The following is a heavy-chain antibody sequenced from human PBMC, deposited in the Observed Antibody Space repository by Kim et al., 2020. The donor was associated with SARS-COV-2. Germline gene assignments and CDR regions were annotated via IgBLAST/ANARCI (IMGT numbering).Heavy chain of an antibody. D-gene: IGHD2-15*01. Sequence: ADSVKGRFTISRDNAKNSLYLQMNSLRAEDTAVYYCAREKDCSGGSCYDYWGQGTLVTVSS. J-gene: IGHJ4*02. CDR3: AREKDCSGGSCYDY. V-gene: IGHV3-21*01.